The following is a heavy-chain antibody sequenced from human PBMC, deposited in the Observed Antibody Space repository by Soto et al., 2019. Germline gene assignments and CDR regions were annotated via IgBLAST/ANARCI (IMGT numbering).Heavy chain of an antibody. D-gene: IGHD6-6*01. J-gene: IGHJ4*02. V-gene: IGHV1-18*01. CDR1: GYTFTSSG. CDR3: ASTASSSFGYYFDY. CDR2: ISAYNGNT. Sequence: ASLKVSCKASGYTFTSSGISWVRPSPGQGLEWMGWISAYNGNTNYAQKLQGRVTMTTDTSTSTAYMELRSLRSDDTAVYYCASTASSSFGYYFDYCGQGSLVTVSS.